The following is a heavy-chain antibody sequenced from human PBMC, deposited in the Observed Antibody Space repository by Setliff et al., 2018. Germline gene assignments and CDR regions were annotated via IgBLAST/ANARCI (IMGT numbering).Heavy chain of an antibody. Sequence: ASVKVSCKASGYTSINYGISWVRQAPGQGLEWMGWISGSTDNTNYAQKFRGRVTMTTDTPTSTAYMELRSLRTDDTAVYYCARGPPDFVVVPAAAKFDYWGQGTRVTVSS. J-gene: IGHJ4*02. CDR1: GYTSINYG. V-gene: IGHV1-18*01. D-gene: IGHD2-2*01. CDR3: ARGPPDFVVVPAAAKFDY. CDR2: ISGSTDNT.